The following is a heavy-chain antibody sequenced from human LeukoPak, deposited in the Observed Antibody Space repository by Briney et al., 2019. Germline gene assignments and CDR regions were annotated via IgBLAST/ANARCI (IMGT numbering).Heavy chain of an antibody. CDR2: ISSSSTYT. V-gene: IGHV3-11*03. Sequence: GGSLRLSCAASGFTFSDYYMSWIRQAPGKGLEWVSYISSSSTYTNYADSVKGRFSISRDNAKNSLYLQMKNLRAEDTAVYYCARLRALEYWGQGTLVTVSS. J-gene: IGHJ4*02. CDR1: GFTFSDYY. CDR3: ARLRALEY.